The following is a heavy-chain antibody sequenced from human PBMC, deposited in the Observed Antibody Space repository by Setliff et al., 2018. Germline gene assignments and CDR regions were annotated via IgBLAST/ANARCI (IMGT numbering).Heavy chain of an antibody. CDR2: IYYSGNSNYDT. J-gene: IGHJ4*02. CDR3: ARDPPRSAPGRTAPGRIVVVTAPT. V-gene: IGHV4-59*12. D-gene: IGHD3-22*01. Sequence: SSETLSLTCIVSGGSINSYYWNWIRQPPGKGLEWIGYIYYSGNSNYDTNYNPSLKSRVTISVDTSKNQFSLKLSSVTAADTAVYYCARDPPRSAPGRTAPGRIVVVTAPTWGQGTLVTVSS. CDR1: GGSINSYY.